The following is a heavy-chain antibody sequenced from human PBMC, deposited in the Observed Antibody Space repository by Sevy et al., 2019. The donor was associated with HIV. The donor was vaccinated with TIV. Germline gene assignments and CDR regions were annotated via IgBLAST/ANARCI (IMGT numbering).Heavy chain of an antibody. D-gene: IGHD2-2*02. CDR1: GFTFSSYA. CDR3: ARDLTTHDSVLVPSAIGDY. V-gene: IGHV3-30-3*01. J-gene: IGHJ4*02. CDR2: ISYDGSNK. Sequence: GGSLRLSCAASGFTFSSYAMHWVRQAPGKGLEWVAVISYDGSNKYYADSVKGRFTISRDNSKNTLYLQMNSLRAEDTAVYYCARDLTTHDSVLVPSAIGDYWGQGTLVTVSS.